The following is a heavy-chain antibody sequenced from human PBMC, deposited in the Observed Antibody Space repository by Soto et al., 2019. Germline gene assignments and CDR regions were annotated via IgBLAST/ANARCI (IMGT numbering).Heavy chain of an antibody. CDR1: GGSISSYY. J-gene: IGHJ4*02. CDR2: IYYSGST. V-gene: IGHV4-59*01. Sequence: SETLSLTCTVSGGSISSYYWSWIRQPPGKGLEWIGYIYYSGSTNYNPSLKSRVTISVDTSKNQFSLKLSSVTAADTAVYYCARAGPGRPTYYYGSGSYYFDYWGQGTLVTVSS. CDR3: ARAGPGRPTYYYGSGSYYFDY. D-gene: IGHD3-10*01.